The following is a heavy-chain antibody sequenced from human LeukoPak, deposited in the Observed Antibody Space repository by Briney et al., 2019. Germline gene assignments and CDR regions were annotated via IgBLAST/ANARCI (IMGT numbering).Heavy chain of an antibody. Sequence: SETLSLTCSVSGDSFGSGGYYWSWIRQYPGKALEWIGYIYYRGATSYNPSLESRVSFSVDTSKNQFSFTLSSVTGADTAVYYCARDGLDHRRGNTRWFDVWGQGLLVIVSS. CDR1: GDSFGSGGYY. CDR2: IYYRGAT. J-gene: IGHJ5*02. V-gene: IGHV4-31*03. CDR3: ARDGLDHRRGNTRWFDV. D-gene: IGHD3/OR15-3a*01.